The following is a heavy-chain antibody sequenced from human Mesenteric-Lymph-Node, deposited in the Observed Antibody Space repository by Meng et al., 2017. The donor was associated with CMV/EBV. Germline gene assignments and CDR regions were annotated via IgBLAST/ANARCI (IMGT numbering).Heavy chain of an antibody. V-gene: IGHV4-39*07. CDR1: GGSITSSSYY. CDR2: IYHSGST. CDR3: ARDSYEVVIAKAGAFDI. J-gene: IGHJ3*02. Sequence: SETLSLTCTVSGGSITSSSYYWGWIRQPPGKGLEWIGTIYHSGSTYYNPSLKSRVTISVDTSKNQFSLKLSSVTAADTAVYYCARDSYEVVIAKAGAFDIWGQGTMVTVSS. D-gene: IGHD2-21*01.